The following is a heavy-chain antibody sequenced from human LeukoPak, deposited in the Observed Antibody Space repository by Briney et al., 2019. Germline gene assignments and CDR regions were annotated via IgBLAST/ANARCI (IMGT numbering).Heavy chain of an antibody. CDR1: GGSISSGGYS. J-gene: IGHJ6*02. V-gene: IGHV4-30-2*01. CDR2: IYHSGST. CDR3: ARDRYCSSTSCDARGYYYYGMDV. Sequence: SETLSLTRAVSGGSISSGGYSWSWIRQPPGKGLEWIGYIYHSGSTYYNPSLKSRVTISVDRSKNQFSLKLSSVTAADTAVYYCARDRYCSSTSCDARGYYYYGMDVWGQGTTVTVSS. D-gene: IGHD2-2*01.